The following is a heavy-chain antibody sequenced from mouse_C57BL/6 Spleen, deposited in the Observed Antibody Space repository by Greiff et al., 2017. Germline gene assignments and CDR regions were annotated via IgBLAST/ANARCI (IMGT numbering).Heavy chain of an antibody. CDR1: GFTFSDYY. CDR3: ARRAFYYAMDY. Sequence: EVQWVESEGGLVQPGSSMKLSCTASGFTFSDYYMAWVRQVPEKGLEWVANINYDGSSTYYLDSLKSRFIISRDNAKNILYLQMSSLKSEDTATYYCARRAFYYAMDYWGQGTSVTVSS. CDR2: INYDGSST. J-gene: IGHJ4*01. V-gene: IGHV5-16*02.